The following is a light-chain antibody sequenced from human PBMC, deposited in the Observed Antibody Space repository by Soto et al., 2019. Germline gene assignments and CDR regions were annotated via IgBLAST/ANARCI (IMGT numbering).Light chain of an antibody. Sequence: DIHMTHSPSTLSASVGDRVTITFRASQSISSWLAWYQQKTGKAPKLLIYDASTLESGVPSRFSGSGSGTEFTLTISSLQTDDFATYYCQQYNSYSRTFGQGTRWIS. V-gene: IGKV1-5*01. CDR3: QQYNSYSRT. J-gene: IGKJ1*01. CDR2: DAS. CDR1: QSISSW.